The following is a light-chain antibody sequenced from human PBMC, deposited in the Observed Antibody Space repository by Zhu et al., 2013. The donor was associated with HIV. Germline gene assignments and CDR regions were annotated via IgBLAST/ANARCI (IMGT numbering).Light chain of an antibody. J-gene: IGKJ2*01. CDR2: GAS. CDR3: QQYDTSTPMYT. Sequence: EIVMTQSPATLSVSPGERATLSCRASQSVSSNLAWYQQKPGQAPRLLIYGASTRATGIPARFSGSGSGTEFTLTISSLQSEDFAVYYCQQYDTSTPMYTFGQGTNLEIK. V-gene: IGKV3-15*01. CDR1: QSVSSN.